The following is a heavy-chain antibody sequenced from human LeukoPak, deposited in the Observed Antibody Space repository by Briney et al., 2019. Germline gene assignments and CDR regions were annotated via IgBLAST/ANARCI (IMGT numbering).Heavy chain of an antibody. CDR2: INPSGGST. CDR3: ARVFGYSGSYSYWYFDL. Sequence: GASVKVSCKASGYNFTSYYIHWVRQAPGQGLEWRGIINPSGGSTGYAQKFQGRVTMTRDTSTSTVYMELSSLRSEDTAVYYCARVFGYSGSYSYWYFDLWGRGTLVTVSS. V-gene: IGHV1-46*01. CDR1: GYNFTSYY. D-gene: IGHD1-26*01. J-gene: IGHJ2*01.